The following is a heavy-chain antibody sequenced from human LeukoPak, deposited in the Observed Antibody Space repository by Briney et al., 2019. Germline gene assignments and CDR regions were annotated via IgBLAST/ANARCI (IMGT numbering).Heavy chain of an antibody. CDR1: GGSISSGGYS. D-gene: IGHD6-19*01. Sequence: PSETLSLTCAVSGGSISSGGYSWSWIRQPPGKGLEWIGYIYHSGSTYYNPSLKSRVTISVDRSKNQFSLKLSSVTAADTAVYYCARDWELSSSYSSGSYYYGMDVWGQGTTVTVSS. CDR2: IYHSGST. V-gene: IGHV4-30-2*01. CDR3: ARDWELSSSYSSGSYYYGMDV. J-gene: IGHJ6*02.